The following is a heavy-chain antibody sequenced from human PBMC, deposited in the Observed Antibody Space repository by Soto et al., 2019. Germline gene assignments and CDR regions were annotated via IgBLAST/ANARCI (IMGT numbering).Heavy chain of an antibody. J-gene: IGHJ3*02. Sequence: ASVKVSCKASGYTFTSYGISWVRQAPGQGLEWMGWISAYNGNTNYAQKLQGRVTMTTDTPTSTAYMELRSLRSDDTAVYYCARTISGWLPHDAFDIWGQGTMVTVSS. CDR2: ISAYNGNT. V-gene: IGHV1-18*01. CDR3: ARTISGWLPHDAFDI. D-gene: IGHD6-19*01. CDR1: GYTFTSYG.